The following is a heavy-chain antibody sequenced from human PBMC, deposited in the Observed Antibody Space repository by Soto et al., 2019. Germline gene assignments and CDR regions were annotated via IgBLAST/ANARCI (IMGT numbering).Heavy chain of an antibody. V-gene: IGHV3-64D*06. Sequence: GGSLRLSCSASGFTFNSYAMHWVRQAPGKGLEFVSAISSYGADTYYADSVKGRLAISRDNSKNTLYLQMSSLRAEDTALYYCVKEGYMRSDWYGQFDYWGQGALVTVS. CDR2: ISSYGADT. J-gene: IGHJ4*02. D-gene: IGHD6-19*01. CDR1: GFTFNSYA. CDR3: VKEGYMRSDWYGQFDY.